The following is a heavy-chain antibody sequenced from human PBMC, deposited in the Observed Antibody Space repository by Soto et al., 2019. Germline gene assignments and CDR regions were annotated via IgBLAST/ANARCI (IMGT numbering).Heavy chain of an antibody. CDR2: ISYDGNSE. D-gene: IGHD1-26*01. V-gene: IGHV3-30*14. Sequence: QMQLVESGGGVVQPGRSLRLSCAASGFTFSAYTMHWVRQAPGKGLEWVAVISYDGNSERYTDPVKGRFTVSRDNSKRSIYVQMNSLRAEDTAVYSCARGGYSGRADGFDVWGPGTMVTVS. J-gene: IGHJ3*01. CDR1: GFTFSAYT. CDR3: ARGGYSGRADGFDV.